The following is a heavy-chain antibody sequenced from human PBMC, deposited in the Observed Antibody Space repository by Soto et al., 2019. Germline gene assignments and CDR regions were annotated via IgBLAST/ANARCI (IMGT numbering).Heavy chain of an antibody. CDR1: GFSFSTYG. CDR2: ISYDGSNK. Sequence: GGSLRLSCAASGFSFSTYGMHWVRQAPGKGLEWVSVISYDGSNKYYVDYVKGRFTISKDNSKNTLYLQMNSLRAEDTAVYYCARDRIPTGMDVWGQGTTVTVSS. J-gene: IGHJ6*02. CDR3: ARDRIPTGMDV. V-gene: IGHV3-30*03.